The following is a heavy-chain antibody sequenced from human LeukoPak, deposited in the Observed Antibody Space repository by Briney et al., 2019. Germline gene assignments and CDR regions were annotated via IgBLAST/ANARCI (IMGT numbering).Heavy chain of an antibody. CDR1: GGSFSGDY. V-gene: IGHV4-34*01. CDR3: AREGFGELSHFDY. Sequence: SETLSLTCVVYGGSFSGDYWSWIRQPPGRGLEWVGEINHSGRTNYNPSLKSRVTISVDTSKNQFSLKLSSVTAADTAVYYCAREGFGELSHFDYWGQGTLVTVSS. J-gene: IGHJ4*02. D-gene: IGHD3-10*01. CDR2: INHSGRT.